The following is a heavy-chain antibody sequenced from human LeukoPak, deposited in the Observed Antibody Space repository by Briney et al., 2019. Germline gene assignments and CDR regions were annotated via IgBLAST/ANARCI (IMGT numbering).Heavy chain of an antibody. CDR3: AWYPERRYYYYGMDV. Sequence: GGSLRLSCSASGFTFSSYAMHWVRQAPGKGLEYVSAISSNGGSTYYADSVKGRFTISRDNSKNTLYLQMSSLRAEDTAVYYCAWYPERRYYYYGMDVWGQGTTVTVSS. CDR1: GFTFSSYA. V-gene: IGHV3-64D*06. CDR2: ISSNGGST. D-gene: IGHD6-13*01. J-gene: IGHJ6*02.